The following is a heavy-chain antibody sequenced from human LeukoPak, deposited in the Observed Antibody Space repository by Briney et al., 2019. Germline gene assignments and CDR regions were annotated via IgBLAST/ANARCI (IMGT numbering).Heavy chain of an antibody. V-gene: IGHV3-23*01. Sequence: AGGSLRLSCATSGFTFGTYAMSWVRQGPGKGLEWGARISNAAGTTNYADSVRGRFTISRDNSQNTLYLQMSSLRVEDTAEYYCAKDGLRGYDFDSWGQGTLVIVSS. CDR3: AKDGLRGYDFDS. D-gene: IGHD5-12*01. J-gene: IGHJ5*01. CDR1: GFTFGTYA. CDR2: ISNAAGTT.